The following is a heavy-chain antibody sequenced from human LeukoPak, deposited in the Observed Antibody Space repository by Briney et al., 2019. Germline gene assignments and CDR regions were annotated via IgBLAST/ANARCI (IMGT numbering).Heavy chain of an antibody. CDR2: VSDDGENK. J-gene: IGHJ6*02. D-gene: IGHD2-15*01. V-gene: IGHV3-30*18. CDR3: AKDSRGGPKPAAVLFYYHGMDV. CDR1: GFTFSSYG. Sequence: GGSLRLSCAASGFTFSSYGMHWVRQAPGKGLEWVAVVSDDGENKYYADSVKGRFTISRDNSKKTVYLQMTSLRVEDTAVYYCAKDSRGGPKPAAVLFYYHGMDVWGHGTTVIVSS.